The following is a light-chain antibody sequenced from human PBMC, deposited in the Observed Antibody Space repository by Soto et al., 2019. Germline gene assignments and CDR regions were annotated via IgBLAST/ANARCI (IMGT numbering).Light chain of an antibody. Sequence: ENVLAQSPGTLSLSPGERATLSCRASESVTTGYFAWYQQKPGQAPRLLIYGVSSRATGVPDRFSGSGSGTGFTLTISRLEPEDFAVYYCQDYGTPGTFGQGTVVEIK. CDR2: GVS. V-gene: IGKV3-20*01. CDR3: QDYGTPGT. J-gene: IGKJ1*01. CDR1: ESVTTGY.